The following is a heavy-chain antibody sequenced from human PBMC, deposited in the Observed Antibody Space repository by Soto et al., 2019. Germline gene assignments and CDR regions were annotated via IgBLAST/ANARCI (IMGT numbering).Heavy chain of an antibody. Sequence: ASVKVSCKASGGTFSSYTISWVRQAPGQRLEWMGRIIPILGIANYAQKFQGRVTITADESTSTAYMELSSLRSEDTAVYYCARMGVTAFDYWGQGTLVTVSS. D-gene: IGHD1-26*01. CDR2: IIPILGIA. J-gene: IGHJ4*02. CDR1: GGTFSSYT. CDR3: ARMGVTAFDY. V-gene: IGHV1-69*02.